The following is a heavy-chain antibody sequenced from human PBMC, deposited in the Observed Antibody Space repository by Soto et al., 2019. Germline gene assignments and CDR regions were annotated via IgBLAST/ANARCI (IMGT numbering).Heavy chain of an antibody. CDR1: GFIIPCCA. CDR3: ARDVRVGEPDYFDG. V-gene: IGHV3-30*01. CDR2: IGADGTHK. D-gene: IGHD1-26*01. Sequence: QVRRVESGGGVVQPGRSLRLSCAASGFIIPCCAIHWIRQSPGKGLEWVAGIGADGTHKYYGESVQGSLTISRDTSQNMVFLQMYSLTAEERALYYCARDVRVGEPDYFDGWGQGTLVSVSS. J-gene: IGHJ4*02.